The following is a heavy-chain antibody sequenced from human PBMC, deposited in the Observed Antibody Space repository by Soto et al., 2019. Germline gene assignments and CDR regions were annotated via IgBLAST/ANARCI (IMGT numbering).Heavy chain of an antibody. Sequence: PWGSLRLSCAASGFTFSSYSMNWVRQAPGKGLEWVSYISSSSSTIYYADSVKGRFTISRDNAKNSLYLQMNSLRAEDTAVYYCAREYCSSTSCLIWFDPWGQGTLVTVSS. CDR1: GFTFSSYS. CDR3: AREYCSSTSCLIWFDP. J-gene: IGHJ5*02. V-gene: IGHV3-48*01. CDR2: ISSSSSTI. D-gene: IGHD2-2*01.